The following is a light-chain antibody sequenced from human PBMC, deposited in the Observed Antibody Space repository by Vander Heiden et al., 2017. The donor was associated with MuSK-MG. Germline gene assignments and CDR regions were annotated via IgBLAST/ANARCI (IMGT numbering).Light chain of an antibody. CDR3: QQSFTSPYT. CDR2: AAS. J-gene: IGKJ2*01. CDR1: QSIARY. Sequence: DTQMTQSPSPLSASVGDRVTITCRPSQSIARYLNWYQQKPGKAPKLVIYAASNLQSGVPPRFSGSGSGTDFTLTISDLQPEDFATYYCQQSFTSPYTFGQGTKLEIK. V-gene: IGKV1-39*01.